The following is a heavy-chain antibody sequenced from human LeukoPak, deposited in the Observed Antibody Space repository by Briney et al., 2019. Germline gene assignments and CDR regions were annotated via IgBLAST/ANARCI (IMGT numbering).Heavy chain of an antibody. V-gene: IGHV3-33*01. Sequence: GRSLRLSCAASGFTFSSYGMRWVRQAPGKGLEWVAVIWYDGSNKYYADSVKGRFTISRDNSKNTLYLQMNSLRAEDTAVYYCARDVGGAFDIWGQGTMVTVSS. CDR1: GFTFSSYG. J-gene: IGHJ3*02. D-gene: IGHD1-26*01. CDR3: ARDVGGAFDI. CDR2: IWYDGSNK.